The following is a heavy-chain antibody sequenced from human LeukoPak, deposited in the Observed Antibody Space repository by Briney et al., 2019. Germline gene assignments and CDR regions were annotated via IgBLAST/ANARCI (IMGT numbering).Heavy chain of an antibody. Sequence: SETLSLTCAVYGGSFSGYYWSWIRQPPGKGLEWIGEINHSGSTNYNPSLKSRVTISVDTSKNQFSLKLSSVTAADTAVYYCAGGHRVAGPDYWGQGTLVTVSS. CDR2: INHSGST. J-gene: IGHJ4*02. D-gene: IGHD6-19*01. CDR1: GGSFSGYY. CDR3: AGGHRVAGPDY. V-gene: IGHV4-34*01.